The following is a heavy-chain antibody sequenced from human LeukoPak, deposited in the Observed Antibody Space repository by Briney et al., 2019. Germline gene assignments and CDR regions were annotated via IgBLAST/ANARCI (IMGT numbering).Heavy chain of an antibody. J-gene: IGHJ4*02. Sequence: SETLSLTCTVSGGSISSSSYYWGWIRQPPGKGLEWIGSIYYTGSTNYNPSLKSRVTISVDTSKNQFSLKLSSVTAVDTAVYYCARDLCSSSTSCYTFDYWGQGTLVTVSS. V-gene: IGHV4-39*07. CDR3: ARDLCSSSTSCYTFDY. CDR2: IYYTGST. CDR1: GGSISSSSYY. D-gene: IGHD2-2*01.